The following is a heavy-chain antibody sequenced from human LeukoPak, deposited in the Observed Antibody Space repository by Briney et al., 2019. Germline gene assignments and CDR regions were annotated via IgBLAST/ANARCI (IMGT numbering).Heavy chain of an antibody. Sequence: GGSLRLSCAASGFTFSDYYMSWLRQAPGKGLEGVAYICDSGRTVYYADSVKGRFTISRDNAKNSVYLQMNNLRAEDTAVYYCARDRLGDYDHSGYYDKWGQGTLVTVSS. J-gene: IGHJ4*02. CDR2: ICDSGRTV. D-gene: IGHD3-22*01. CDR1: GFTFSDYY. V-gene: IGHV3-11*01. CDR3: ARDRLGDYDHSGYYDK.